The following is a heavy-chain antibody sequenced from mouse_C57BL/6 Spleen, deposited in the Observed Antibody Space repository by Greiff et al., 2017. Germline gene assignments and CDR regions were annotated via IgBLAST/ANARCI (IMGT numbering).Heavy chain of an antibody. D-gene: IGHD2-1*01. CDR2: INYDGSST. V-gene: IGHV5-16*01. Sequence: EVKLVESEGGLVQPGSSMKLSCTASGFTFSDYYMAWVRQVPEKGLEWVANINYDGSSTYYLDSLKSRFIISRDNAKNILYLQMSSLKSEDTATYYCARVLYYGTHYWYFDVWGTGTTVTVSS. CDR1: GFTFSDYY. CDR3: ARVLYYGTHYWYFDV. J-gene: IGHJ1*03.